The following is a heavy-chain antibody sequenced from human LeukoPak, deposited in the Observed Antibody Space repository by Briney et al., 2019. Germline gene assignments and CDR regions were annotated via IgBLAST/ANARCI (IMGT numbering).Heavy chain of an antibody. V-gene: IGHV1-69*05. CDR1: GGTFSSYA. J-gene: IGHJ4*02. CDR2: IIPIFGTA. Sequence: GSSVKVSCKASGGTFSSYAVSWVRQAPGQGLEWMGRIIPIFGTANYAQKFQGRVTITTDESTSTAYMELSSLRSEDTAVYYCARDRSGDGYCSGGSCYSGRDYWGQGTLVTVSS. CDR3: ARDRSGDGYCSGGSCYSGRDY. D-gene: IGHD2-15*01.